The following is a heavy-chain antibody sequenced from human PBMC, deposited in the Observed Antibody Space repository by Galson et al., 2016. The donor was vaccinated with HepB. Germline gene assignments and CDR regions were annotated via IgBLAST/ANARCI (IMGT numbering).Heavy chain of an antibody. V-gene: IGHV3-30*18. D-gene: IGHD2-2*02. Sequence: SLRLSCAASGFTFSKYALHWVRQAPGKGLEWLAVISQDGIKKYSKDSAKGRFTVTRDNSKNTLFLLMNSLRPEDTAVYYCAKDRQVPAAIEGMDVWGQGTTVTVSS. CDR2: ISQDGIKK. CDR1: GFTFSKYA. CDR3: AKDRQVPAAIEGMDV. J-gene: IGHJ6*02.